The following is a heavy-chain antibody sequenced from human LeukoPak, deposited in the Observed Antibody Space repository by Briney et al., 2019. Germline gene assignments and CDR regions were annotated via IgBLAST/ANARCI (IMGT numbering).Heavy chain of an antibody. CDR2: IYYSGST. D-gene: IGHD3-16*02. J-gene: IGHJ3*02. Sequence: PSETLSLNCTVSGGSISSYYWSWIRQPPGKGLEWIGYIYYSGSTNYNPSLKSRVTISVDTSKNQFSLKLSSVTAADTAVYYCARDSYIVGAFDIWGQGTMVTVSS. CDR1: GGSISSYY. CDR3: ARDSYIVGAFDI. V-gene: IGHV4-59*01.